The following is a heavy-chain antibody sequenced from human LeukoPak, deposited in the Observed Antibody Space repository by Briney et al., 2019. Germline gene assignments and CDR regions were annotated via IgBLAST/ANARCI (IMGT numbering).Heavy chain of an antibody. Sequence: PGGSLRLSCAASGFTFRSYEMNWVRQAPGEGLEWVSYISSSGSTIHYADSVKGRFTISRDNAKDSLYLQMNSLRAEDTALYYCAREKFSPFDYWGQGTLVTVSS. CDR1: GFTFRSYE. J-gene: IGHJ4*02. CDR3: AREKFSPFDY. CDR2: ISSSGSTI. V-gene: IGHV3-48*03.